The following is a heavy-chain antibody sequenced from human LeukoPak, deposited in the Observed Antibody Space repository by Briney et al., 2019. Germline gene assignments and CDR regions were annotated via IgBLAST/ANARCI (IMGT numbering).Heavy chain of an antibody. CDR3: ARVQGNYDSSDYAYDF. CDR2: INTNTGNP. Sequence: GASVKVSCKASGYIFTSYVLHWVRQAPGQGLEWMGWINTNTGNPTYAQGFTGRFVFSLDTSVSTAYLQISSLKAEDTAVYYCARVQGNYDSSDYAYDFWGQGTLVTVSS. CDR1: GYIFTSYV. D-gene: IGHD3-22*01. J-gene: IGHJ4*02. V-gene: IGHV7-4-1*02.